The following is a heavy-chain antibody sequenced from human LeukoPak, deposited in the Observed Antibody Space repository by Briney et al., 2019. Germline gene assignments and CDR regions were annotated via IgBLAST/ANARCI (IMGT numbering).Heavy chain of an antibody. CDR2: INHSGTT. J-gene: IGHJ5*02. CDR3: AGDIVVVPAASWFDR. V-gene: IGHV4-34*01. D-gene: IGHD2-2*01. Sequence: SETLSLTCAVYGLPFSGYYWSWIRQPPGKRLEGLGEINHSGTTNYHPSLKSRLTISVDTSKNQSSLKLSSVTAADTAVYYCAGDIVVVPAASWFDRWGQGTLVTVSS. CDR1: GLPFSGYY.